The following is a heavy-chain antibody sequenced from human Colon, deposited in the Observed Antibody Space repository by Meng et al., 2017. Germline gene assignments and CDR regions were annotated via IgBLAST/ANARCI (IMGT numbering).Heavy chain of an antibody. CDR3: ARDLHIAAANY. Sequence: EVPVAESGGGLVRRGGSLRLACEASGFTFSDFWMHWVRQAPGKGLEWVSRIIGDGSARDYADSVKGRFIISRDNAKTTVYLEMNNLRAEDTAIYYCARDLHIAAANYWGQGTLVTVSS. J-gene: IGHJ4*02. CDR2: IIGDGSAR. CDR1: GFTFSDFW. V-gene: IGHV3-74*01. D-gene: IGHD6-13*01.